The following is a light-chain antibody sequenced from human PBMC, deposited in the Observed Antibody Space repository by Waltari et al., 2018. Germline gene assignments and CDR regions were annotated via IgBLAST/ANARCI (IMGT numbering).Light chain of an antibody. J-gene: IGLJ2*01. CDR1: ISNIGAGYD. V-gene: IGLV1-40*01. CDR2: GNN. CDR3: QSFDGRRTL. Sequence: QSVLTQPPSVSAAPGRRVTISCTGDISNIGAGYDVHWYQQLPETSPKLLIYGNNNRPPGVPDLFSASRSGTSASLAITGLQAEDEADYYCQSFDGRRTLFGGGTKLTVL.